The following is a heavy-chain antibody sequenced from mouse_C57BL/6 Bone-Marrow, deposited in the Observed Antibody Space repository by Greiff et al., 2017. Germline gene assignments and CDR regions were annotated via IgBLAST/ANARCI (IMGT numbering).Heavy chain of an antibody. J-gene: IGHJ2*01. CDR1: GYTFTTYP. CDR2: FHPYNDDT. CDR3: ASIYYDYDGGFDY. D-gene: IGHD2-4*01. Sequence: VQLQQSGAELVKPGASVKMSCKASGYTFTTYPIEWMKQNHGKSLEWIGNFHPYNDDTKYNEKFKGKATLTVEQSSSTVYLELSRLTSDDSAVYYCASIYYDYDGGFDYWGQGTTLTVSS. V-gene: IGHV1-47*01.